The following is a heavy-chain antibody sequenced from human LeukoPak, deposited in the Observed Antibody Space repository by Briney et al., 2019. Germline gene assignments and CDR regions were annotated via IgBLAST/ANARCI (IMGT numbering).Heavy chain of an antibody. Sequence: SGGSLRLSCVASGFPFSGYWMTWVRQAPGKGLEWVANIKQDGSKKSYVDSVKGRSTISRDNAKNSLYLQMNSLRAEDTAIYYCTRVGYIDEGIDYWGQGTLVTVSS. V-gene: IGHV3-7*04. J-gene: IGHJ4*02. CDR3: TRVGYIDEGIDY. CDR2: IKQDGSKK. CDR1: GFPFSGYW. D-gene: IGHD5-24*01.